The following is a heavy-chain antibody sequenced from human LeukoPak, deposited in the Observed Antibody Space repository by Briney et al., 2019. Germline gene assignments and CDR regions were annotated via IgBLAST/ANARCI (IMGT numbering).Heavy chain of an antibody. CDR3: ASLMTTVTIRDY. CDR2: ISSSSTYV. CDR1: GFTFSTYS. J-gene: IGHJ4*02. D-gene: IGHD4-17*01. Sequence: PGGSLRLSCAASGFTFSTYSMNWVRQAPGKWLEWVSSISSSSTYVYYADSVKGRFTISRDNAKSSLYLQMNSLRAEDTAVYYCASLMTTVTIRDYWGQGTLVTVSS. V-gene: IGHV3-21*01.